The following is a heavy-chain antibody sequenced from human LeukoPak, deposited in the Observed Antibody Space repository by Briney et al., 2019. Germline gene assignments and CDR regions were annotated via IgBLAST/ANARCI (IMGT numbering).Heavy chain of an antibody. CDR3: ARVGSAAPVTSSGHTIDY. CDR1: GFGLYTYS. CDR2: ITSTSTYI. D-gene: IGHD3-22*01. V-gene: IGHV3-21*01. J-gene: IGHJ4*02. Sequence: GGSLRLSCAVSGFGLYTYSMNWVRQAPGKGLGWVSSITSTSTYIYYADSVKGRFTISRDNAKNSLYLQMNSLRVEDTAVYYCARVGSAAPVTSSGHTIDYWGQGTLVIVSS.